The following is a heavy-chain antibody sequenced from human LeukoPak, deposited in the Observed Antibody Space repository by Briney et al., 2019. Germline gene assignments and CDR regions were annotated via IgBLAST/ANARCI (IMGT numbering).Heavy chain of an antibody. D-gene: IGHD6-19*01. CDR1: GFTFSSYS. CDR3: ARAPLYSSGSPAFDY. CDR2: ISSSSSYI. V-gene: IGHV3-21*01. J-gene: IGHJ4*02. Sequence: GGSLRLSCAASGFTFSSYSMNWVRQAPGKRLEWVSSISSSSSYIYYADSVKGRFTISRDNAKNSLYLQMNSLRAEDTAVYYCARAPLYSSGSPAFDYWGQGTLVTVSS.